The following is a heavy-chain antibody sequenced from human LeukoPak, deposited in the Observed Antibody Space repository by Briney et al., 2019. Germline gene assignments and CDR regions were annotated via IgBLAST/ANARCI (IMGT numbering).Heavy chain of an antibody. CDR2: ISSSSSYI. V-gene: IGHV3-21*01. Sequence: GGSLRLSCAASGFTFSSYSMNWVRQAPGKGLEWVSSISSSSSYIYYADSVKGRFTISRDNAKSSLYLQMNSLRAEDTAVYYCARDRWSLHYYDSSGYYYYYGMDVWGQGTTVTVSS. D-gene: IGHD3-22*01. CDR1: GFTFSSYS. CDR3: ARDRWSLHYYDSSGYYYYYGMDV. J-gene: IGHJ6*02.